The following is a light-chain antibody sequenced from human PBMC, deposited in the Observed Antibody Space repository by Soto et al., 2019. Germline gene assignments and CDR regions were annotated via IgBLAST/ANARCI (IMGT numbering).Light chain of an antibody. V-gene: IGKV3-11*01. CDR1: QSVSSY. CDR3: QQRSNLTPT. CDR2: DAS. Sequence: EIVLTQSPATLSLSPGERATLSCRASQSVSSYLAWYQQKPGQAPRLLIYDASNRATGIPARFSGSGSGTDFTLTISSLEPEDFAVYYCQQRSNLTPTFGPGTTVDIK. J-gene: IGKJ3*01.